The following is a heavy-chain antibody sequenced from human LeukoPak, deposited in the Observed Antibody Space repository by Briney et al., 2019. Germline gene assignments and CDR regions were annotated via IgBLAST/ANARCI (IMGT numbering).Heavy chain of an antibody. Sequence: SETLSLTCTVSGGSISSYYWSGIRQPPGKGLEWIGYIYYSGSTNYNPSLKSRVTISVDTSKNQFSLKLSSVTAADTAVYYCARLGGYSDPNWFDPWGQGTLVTVSS. D-gene: IGHD5-12*01. V-gene: IGHV4-59*01. CDR2: IYYSGST. CDR1: GGSISSYY. CDR3: ARLGGYSDPNWFDP. J-gene: IGHJ5*02.